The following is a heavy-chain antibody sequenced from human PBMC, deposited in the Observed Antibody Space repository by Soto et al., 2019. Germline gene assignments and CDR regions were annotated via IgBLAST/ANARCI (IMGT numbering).Heavy chain of an antibody. CDR3: ATLVVGRVDL. CDR2: IYYTGST. D-gene: IGHD2-15*01. J-gene: IGHJ3*01. Sequence: QLQLQESGPGLVKPSETLSLTCTVSGDSISSSSYYWGWIRQPPGKGLEYIGPIYYTGSTYYNPSLKSRVTLSVDTSKNQFSLKLSSVTAADTAVYYCATLVVGRVDLWGQGTMVTVSS. CDR1: GDSISSSSYY. V-gene: IGHV4-39*01.